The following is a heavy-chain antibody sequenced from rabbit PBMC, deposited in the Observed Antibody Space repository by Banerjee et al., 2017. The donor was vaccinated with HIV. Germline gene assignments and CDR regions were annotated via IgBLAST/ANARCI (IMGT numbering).Heavy chain of an antibody. CDR3: ARDGGSSVYTQYYFNL. Sequence: EESGGDLVKPGASLTLTCTASGFDFSNIAMCWVRQAPGKGPEWIACIDNGDGSTYYANWVNGRFTISRSTSLNTVTLQMTSLTAADTATYFCARDGGSSVYTQYYFNLWGPGTLVTVS. V-gene: IGHV1S47*01. CDR2: IDNGDGST. CDR1: GFDFSNIA. J-gene: IGHJ4*01. D-gene: IGHD8-1*01.